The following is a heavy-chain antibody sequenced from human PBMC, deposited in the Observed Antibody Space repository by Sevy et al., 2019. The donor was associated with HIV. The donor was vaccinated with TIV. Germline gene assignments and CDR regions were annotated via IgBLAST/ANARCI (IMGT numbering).Heavy chain of an antibody. CDR2: IKSKTDDGTT. V-gene: IGHV3-15*01. CDR1: GFTFSNAW. D-gene: IGHD3-3*01. J-gene: IGHJ3*02. CDR3: TEDPRHGSSTRGYATYYDFWGAYYGDAFDI. Sequence: GGSLRLSCAASGFTFSNAWMSWVRQAPGKGLEWVGRIKSKTDDGTTDYAAPVKGRFTISRDYSKNTVYLQLNGLKTEDKAVNYCTEDPRHGSSTRGYATYYDFWGAYYGDAFDIWGQGTMVTVSS.